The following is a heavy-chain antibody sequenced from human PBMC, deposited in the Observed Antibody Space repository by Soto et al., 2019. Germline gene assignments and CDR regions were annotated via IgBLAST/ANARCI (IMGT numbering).Heavy chain of an antibody. CDR3: AHTTPDYYDRSAYSGA. Sequence: ASVKVSCKASEHTFTGYYLHWVRQAPGQGLEWMGWINLNSGGTNYAQKFQGRVTMTRDMSISTANMELSRLRSDDAAVYYCAHTTPDYYDRSAYSGAWGQGTLVTVSS. CDR2: INLNSGGT. V-gene: IGHV1-2*02. CDR1: EHTFTGYY. D-gene: IGHD3-22*01. J-gene: IGHJ5*02.